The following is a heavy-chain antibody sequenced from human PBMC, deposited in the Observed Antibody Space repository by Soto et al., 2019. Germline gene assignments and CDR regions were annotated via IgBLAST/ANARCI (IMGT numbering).Heavy chain of an antibody. D-gene: IGHD7-27*01. V-gene: IGHV4-39*01. CDR2: IYHVGNT. Sequence: PSETLSLTCTVSGGSITNDNYYWAWIRQPPGKGLEWIGSIYHVGNTYYNSSLKSRVTISVDTSKNLFSLSLTSLTATDTAVYYCASLWGPYYFYYWGLGALVTVSS. CDR3: ASLWGPYYFYY. J-gene: IGHJ4*02. CDR1: GGSITNDNYY.